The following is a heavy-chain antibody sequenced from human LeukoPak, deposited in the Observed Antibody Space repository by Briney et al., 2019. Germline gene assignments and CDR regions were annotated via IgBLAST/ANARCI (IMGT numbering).Heavy chain of an antibody. V-gene: IGHV4-39*02. CDR2: INYSGST. D-gene: IGHD3-10*01. J-gene: IGHJ3*02. CDR1: GGSISSSTYY. Sequence: SETLSLTCTVSGGSISSSTYYWIWVRQPPGKGLEWIGSINYSGSTSSNPSLKSRVTISVDTSKNQFSLKLSSVTAADTAVYFCAREPHGELALGGAFDIWGQGTMVTVSS. CDR3: AREPHGELALGGAFDI.